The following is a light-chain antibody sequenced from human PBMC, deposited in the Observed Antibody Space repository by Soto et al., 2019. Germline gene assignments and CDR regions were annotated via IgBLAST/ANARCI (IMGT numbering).Light chain of an antibody. CDR2: DAS. V-gene: IGKV3-11*01. J-gene: IGKJ1*01. CDR3: QQRSNWPT. Sequence: EIVLTQSPATLSLSPGERATLSCRASQSLSSYLAWYQQKPGQAPRLLIYDASNRATGIPARFSGSGSGTDFTLTISSLEPEDSAVYYCQQRSNWPTFGQGTKVDIK. CDR1: QSLSSY.